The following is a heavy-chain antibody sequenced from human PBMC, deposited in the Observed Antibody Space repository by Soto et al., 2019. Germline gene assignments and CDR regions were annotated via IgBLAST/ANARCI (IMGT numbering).Heavy chain of an antibody. V-gene: IGHV3-7*03. J-gene: IGHJ4*02. CDR3: AVYGYGVSAAAY. CDR1: GFTFSSYS. CDR2: INQDGSER. Sequence: GGSLRLSCAASGFTFSSYSMNWVRQAPGKGLEWVANINQDGSERYYVDSVRGRFTISRDNVENSLYLQLNSLRPEDTAVYYCAVYGYGVSAAAYWGKG. D-gene: IGHD4-17*01.